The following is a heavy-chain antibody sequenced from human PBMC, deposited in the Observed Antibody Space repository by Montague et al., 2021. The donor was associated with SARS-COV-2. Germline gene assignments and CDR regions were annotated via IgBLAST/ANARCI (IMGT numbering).Heavy chain of an antibody. CDR2: MTAGGGST. V-gene: IGHV3-23*01. CDR1: GFTFRSYG. J-gene: IGHJ4*02. Sequence: SRSLSCAASGFTFRSYGMSWVRQAPGKGPEWVSGMTAGGGSTYYADSVKGRFTISRDNSNNTLYLQVKSLRAEDTAVYYCATGVSKFDYWGQGILVTVSS. D-gene: IGHD3-10*01. CDR3: ATGVSKFDY.